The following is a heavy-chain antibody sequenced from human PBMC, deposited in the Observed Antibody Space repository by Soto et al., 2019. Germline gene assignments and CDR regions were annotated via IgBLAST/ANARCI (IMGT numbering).Heavy chain of an antibody. CDR3: ARCAPSFGESGCDW. CDR1: GFTVGSNH. CDR2: IYTGGET. J-gene: IGHJ4*02. V-gene: IGHV3-53*04. D-gene: IGHD3-10*01. Sequence: EVQLVESGGGLVQPGGSLRLSCAASGFTVGSNHMTWVRQAPGKGLEWVSVIYTGGETYYLDSVKGRFTISRHNSRNTLYLQMNNLRAEDTDMYSCARCAPSFGESGCDWWGQGTLVTVSS.